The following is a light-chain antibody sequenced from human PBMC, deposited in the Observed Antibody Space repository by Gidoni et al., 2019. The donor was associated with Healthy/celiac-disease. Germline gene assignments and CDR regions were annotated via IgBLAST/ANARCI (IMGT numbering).Light chain of an antibody. V-gene: IGLV1-40*01. J-gene: IGLJ2*01. Sequence: QSVLTQPPSVSGAPGQRVTNSCTGSSSNIGAGYDVHWYPQLPGTAPKLLIYGNSNRPSGVPDRFSGSKSGTSASLAITGLQAEDEADYYCQSYDSSLSGWVFGGGTKLTVL. CDR3: QSYDSSLSGWV. CDR1: SSNIGAGYD. CDR2: GNS.